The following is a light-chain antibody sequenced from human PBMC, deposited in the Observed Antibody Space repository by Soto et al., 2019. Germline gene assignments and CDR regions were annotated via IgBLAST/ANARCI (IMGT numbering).Light chain of an antibody. J-gene: IGKJ2*01. V-gene: IGKV3-20*01. Sequence: EIVLTQSPGTLSLSPGERVTLSCRASESITSNFLAWYQQKPGQAPRLLIYGASSRATGIPDRFSGSGSERDFTLTINRLEPEDFAVYFCQQYGRSPLMYTFGQGTKLEIK. CDR1: ESITSNF. CDR3: QQYGRSPLMYT. CDR2: GAS.